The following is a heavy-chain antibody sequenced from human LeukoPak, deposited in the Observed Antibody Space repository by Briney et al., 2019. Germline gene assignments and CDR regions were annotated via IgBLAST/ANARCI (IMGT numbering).Heavy chain of an antibody. V-gene: IGHV3-74*01. J-gene: IGHJ4*02. CDR1: GFTFSSYW. D-gene: IGHD4-23*01. CDR2: INTDGSST. Sequence: PGGSLRLSCAASGFTFSSYWMHWVRQAPGKGLVWVSHINTDGSSTGYADSVKGRFTASRDNAKNTLYLQMNSLRVEDTAVYYCARDHNTWELPSDYWGQGTLVTVSS. CDR3: ARDHNTWELPSDY.